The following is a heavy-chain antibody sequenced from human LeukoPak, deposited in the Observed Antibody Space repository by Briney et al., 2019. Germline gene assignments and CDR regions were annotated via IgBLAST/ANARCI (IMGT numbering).Heavy chain of an antibody. J-gene: IGHJ5*02. Sequence: SETLSLTCTVSGGSISSYYWSWIRQPAGKGLEWIGRIYTSGSTNYNPSLTSRVTMSVDTSKNQFSLKLSSVTAADTAVYYCARDPYCSSSSCYTNWFDPWGQGTLVTVSS. CDR1: GGSISSYY. V-gene: IGHV4-4*07. CDR2: IYTSGST. D-gene: IGHD2-2*02. CDR3: ARDPYCSSSSCYTNWFDP.